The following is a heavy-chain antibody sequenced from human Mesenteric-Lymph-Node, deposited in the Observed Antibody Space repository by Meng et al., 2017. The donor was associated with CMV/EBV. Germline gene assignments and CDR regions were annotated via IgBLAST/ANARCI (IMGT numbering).Heavy chain of an antibody. CDR1: GFTFNSYW. CDR3: ARCSSTSCWNY. D-gene: IGHD2-2*01. Sequence: GGSLRLSCAASGFTFNSYWMSWVRQAPGKGLEWVANIKQDGSEKYYVDSVKGRSTISRDNAKNSLYLQINSLRAEDTAMYYCARCSSTSCWNYWGQGTLVTVSS. J-gene: IGHJ4*02. V-gene: IGHV3-7*01. CDR2: IKQDGSEK.